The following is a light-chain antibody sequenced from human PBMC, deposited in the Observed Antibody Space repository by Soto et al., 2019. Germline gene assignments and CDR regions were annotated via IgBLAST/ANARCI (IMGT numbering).Light chain of an antibody. CDR3: SSYTSSSTQV. CDR2: DVS. CDR1: SSDVGGYNY. Sequence: QSALTQPASVSGSPGQSFTISCTGTSSDVGGYNYVSWYQQHPGKAPKLMIYDVSNRPSGVSNRFSGSKSGNTASLTISGLQAEDEADYYCSSYTSSSTQVFGGGTKVTVL. V-gene: IGLV2-14*01. J-gene: IGLJ2*01.